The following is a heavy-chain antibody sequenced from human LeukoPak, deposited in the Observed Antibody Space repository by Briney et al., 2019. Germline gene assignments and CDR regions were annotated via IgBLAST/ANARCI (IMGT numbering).Heavy chain of an antibody. D-gene: IGHD5-12*01. V-gene: IGHV4-38-2*01. CDR2: IYQTGRT. CDR3: ARVKMKWLRLGYFDY. J-gene: IGHJ4*02. CDR1: GYSLSRGYY. Sequence: PSETLSLTCAVSGYSLSRGYYWGWIRQAPGKGLEWIGIIYQTGRTNYNPSLKSRVTMSVDTSKNQFSLRLSSVTAADTAVYYCARVKMKWLRLGYFDYWGQGTLVTVSS.